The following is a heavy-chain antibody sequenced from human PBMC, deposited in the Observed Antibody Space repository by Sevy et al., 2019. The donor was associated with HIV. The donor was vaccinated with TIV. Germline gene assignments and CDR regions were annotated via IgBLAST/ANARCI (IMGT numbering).Heavy chain of an antibody. J-gene: IGHJ4*02. Sequence: GGSLRLSCAASGFTFNIYSMSWVRQTPGKGLERVATLSFGCGKINHADSVKGRFTMSRDDSKNAVYLQMNNLRVEDTAIYYCAREGCTKPHDYWVQGTLVTVSS. CDR1: GFTFNIYS. V-gene: IGHV3-23*01. CDR2: LSFGCGKI. D-gene: IGHD2-8*01. CDR3: AREGCTKPHDY.